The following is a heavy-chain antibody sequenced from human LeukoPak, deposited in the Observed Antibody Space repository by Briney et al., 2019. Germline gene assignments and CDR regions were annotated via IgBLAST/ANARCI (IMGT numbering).Heavy chain of an antibody. V-gene: IGHV4-59*08. J-gene: IGHJ5*02. CDR3: ARHNLYDFWSGYYLYNWFDP. Sequence: PPETLSLTCTVSGGSISSYYWSWIRQPPGKGLEWIGYIYYSGSTNYNPSLKSRVTISVDTSKNQFSLKLSSVTAADTAVYYCARHNLYDFWSGYYLYNWFDPWGQGTLVTVSS. CDR1: GGSISSYY. CDR2: IYYSGST. D-gene: IGHD3-3*01.